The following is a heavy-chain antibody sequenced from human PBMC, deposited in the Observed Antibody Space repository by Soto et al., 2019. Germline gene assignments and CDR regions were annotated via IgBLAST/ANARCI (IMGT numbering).Heavy chain of an antibody. V-gene: IGHV1-46*01. CDR1: GYTFTSYY. D-gene: IGHD3-9*01. Sequence: ASVKVSCKASGYTFTSYYMHWVRQAPGQGLEWMGIINPSGGSTSYAQKFQGRVTMTRDTSTSTVYMELSSLRSEDTAAYYCARSGTGYYKFDYWGQGTLVTVSS. CDR3: ARSGTGYYKFDY. CDR2: INPSGGST. J-gene: IGHJ4*02.